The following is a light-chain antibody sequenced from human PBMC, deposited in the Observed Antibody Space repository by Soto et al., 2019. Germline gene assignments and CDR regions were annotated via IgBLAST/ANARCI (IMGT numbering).Light chain of an antibody. CDR2: EVS. Sequence: QSALTQPASVSGSPGQSITISCTGTSSDVGGYNYVSWYQLHPGKAPKLMIYEVSNRPSGVSNRFSGSKSGNTASLTISGLQAEDEADYYCSSYTSSRTSRVFGGGTKVTVL. J-gene: IGLJ2*01. V-gene: IGLV2-14*01. CDR3: SSYTSSRTSRV. CDR1: SSDVGGYNY.